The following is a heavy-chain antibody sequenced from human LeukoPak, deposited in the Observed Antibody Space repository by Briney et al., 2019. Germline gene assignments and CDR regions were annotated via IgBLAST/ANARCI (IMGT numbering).Heavy chain of an antibody. CDR3: ARPYCSGGSCYLHYFDY. J-gene: IGHJ4*02. V-gene: IGHV1-2*02. D-gene: IGHD2-15*01. Sequence: ASVKVSCKASGYTFTGYYMHWVRQAPGQGLEWMGWINPNSGGTNYAQTFQGRVTMTRDTSISTAYMELSRLRSDDTAVYYCARPYCSGGSCYLHYFDYWGQGTLVTVSS. CDR2: INPNSGGT. CDR1: GYTFTGYY.